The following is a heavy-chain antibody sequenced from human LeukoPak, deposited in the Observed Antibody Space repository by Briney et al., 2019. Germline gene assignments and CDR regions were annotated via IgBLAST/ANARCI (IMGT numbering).Heavy chain of an antibody. CDR3: AREVPPLYYDFWSGYYLSPNHLNWFDP. J-gene: IGHJ5*02. CDR1: GLTFSSYA. V-gene: IGHV3-30*04. Sequence: GGSLRLSCAASGLTFSSYAMHWVRQAPGKGLEWVAVISYDGSNKYYADSVKGRFTISRDNSKNTLYLQMNSLRAEDTAVYYCAREVPPLYYDFWSGYYLSPNHLNWFDPWGQGTLVTVSS. D-gene: IGHD3-3*01. CDR2: ISYDGSNK.